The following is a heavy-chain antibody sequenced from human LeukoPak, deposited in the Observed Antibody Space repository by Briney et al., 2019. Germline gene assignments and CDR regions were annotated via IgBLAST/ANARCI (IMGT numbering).Heavy chain of an antibody. CDR1: GQSFANYW. J-gene: IGHJ5*02. V-gene: IGHV5-51*01. Sequence: GESLKISCKASGQSFANYWIGWVRQTPGKGLEWMGIIHPADSDIAYSPSFQGQVTISADNSINTAYLQWSSLKASDTAIYYCARRHYDSTDFDPWGQGTLVTVSS. CDR2: IHPADSDI. CDR3: ARRHYDSTDFDP. D-gene: IGHD3-22*01.